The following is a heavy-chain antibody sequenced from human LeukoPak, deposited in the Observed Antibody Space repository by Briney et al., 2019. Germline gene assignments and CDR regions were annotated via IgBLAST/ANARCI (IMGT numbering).Heavy chain of an antibody. J-gene: IGHJ3*02. V-gene: IGHV3-33*01. Sequence: GTSLRLSRAASGFVFSTYGMHWVRQAPGKGLEWVAVIWSHGNTKKYADSVTGRFTISRDNSKNTLYLEMNTLRAEDTAVYYCARDDDYDDHNTFDMWGHGTMVTVSS. CDR1: GFVFSTYG. CDR3: ARDDDYDDHNTFDM. D-gene: IGHD4-17*01. CDR2: IWSHGNTK.